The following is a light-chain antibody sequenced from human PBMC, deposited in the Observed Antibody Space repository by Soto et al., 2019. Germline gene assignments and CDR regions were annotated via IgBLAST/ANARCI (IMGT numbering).Light chain of an antibody. V-gene: IGKV3-20*01. Sequence: EIVLTQSPGTLSLSPGERATLSCRASQSVSASFLAWYQQKPGQAPRLLIYGASSRATGIPDRFSGSGSGPDFTLTISRLEPEDFAVYYCQQYVGSPRWTFGQGTKVEIK. CDR3: QQYVGSPRWT. CDR2: GAS. CDR1: QSVSASF. J-gene: IGKJ1*01.